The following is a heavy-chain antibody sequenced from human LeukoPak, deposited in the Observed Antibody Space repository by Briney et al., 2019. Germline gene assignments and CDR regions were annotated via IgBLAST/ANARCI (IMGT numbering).Heavy chain of an antibody. CDR1: GFTFSNAW. CDR2: IKSKTDGGTT. CDR3: TTTLKGVESRY. J-gene: IGHJ4*02. V-gene: IGHV3-15*01. Sequence: GGSLRLSCAASGFTFSNAWMSWVRQAPGKGLEWVGRIKSKTDGGTTDYAAPVKGRFTISRDDSKNTLYLQMNSLKTEDTAVYHCTTTLKGVESRYWGQGTLVTVSS. D-gene: IGHD3-3*01.